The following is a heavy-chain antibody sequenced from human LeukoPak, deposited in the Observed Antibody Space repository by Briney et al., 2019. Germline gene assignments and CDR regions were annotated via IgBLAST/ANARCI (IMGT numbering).Heavy chain of an antibody. D-gene: IGHD3-22*01. CDR3: ARVATYYYDSSGFDAFDI. V-gene: IGHV3-48*04. J-gene: IGHJ3*02. CDR1: GFTFSSYA. CDR2: ISSSGSTI. Sequence: GRSLRLSCAASGFTFSSYAMHWVRQAPGKGLEWVSYISSSGSTIYYADSVKGRFTISRDNAKNSLYLQMNSLRAEDTAVYYCARVATYYYDSSGFDAFDIWGQGTMVTVSS.